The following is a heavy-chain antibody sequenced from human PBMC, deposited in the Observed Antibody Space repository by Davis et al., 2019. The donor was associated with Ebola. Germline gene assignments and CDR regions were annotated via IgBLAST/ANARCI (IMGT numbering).Heavy chain of an antibody. Sequence: PAESLRLFCTASGFSFSSQAISWVRQAPGKGLEWVSSISSSSSYIYYADSVKGRFTISRDNAKNSLYLQMNSLRAEDTAVYYCARVSYHCSSTSCYSYYFDYWGQGTLVTVSS. D-gene: IGHD2-2*01. CDR2: ISSSSSYI. CDR1: GFSFSSQA. J-gene: IGHJ4*02. CDR3: ARVSYHCSSTSCYSYYFDY. V-gene: IGHV3-21*01.